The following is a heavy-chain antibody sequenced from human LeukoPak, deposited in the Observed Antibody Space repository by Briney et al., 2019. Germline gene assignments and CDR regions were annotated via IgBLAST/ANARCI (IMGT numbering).Heavy chain of an antibody. V-gene: IGHV4-39*07. CDR2: IYYSGST. Sequence: SETLSLTCTVSGGSISSSSYYWGWIRQPPGKGLEWIGSIYYSGSTYYNPSLKSRVTISVDTSKNQFSLKLSSVTAADTAVYYCARGGGYCSGGTCYDLNYWGQGTLVTVSS. CDR1: GGSISSSSYY. D-gene: IGHD2-15*01. J-gene: IGHJ4*02. CDR3: ARGGGYCSGGTCYDLNY.